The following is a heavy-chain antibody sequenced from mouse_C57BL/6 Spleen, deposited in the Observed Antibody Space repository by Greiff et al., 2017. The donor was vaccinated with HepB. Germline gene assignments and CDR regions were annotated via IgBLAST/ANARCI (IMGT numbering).Heavy chain of an antibody. CDR3: ARLSYYGNYVGYFDV. D-gene: IGHD2-1*01. Sequence: EVKLQESGPALVKPSQTVSLTCTVTGYSITNGNHWWNWIRQVSGSKLEWIGYISSSGSTDSNPSLKSRISITRDTSKNQLFLQLNSVTTEDIATYYCARLSYYGNYVGYFDVWGTGTTVTVSS. CDR1: GYSITNGNHW. CDR2: ISSSGST. J-gene: IGHJ1*03. V-gene: IGHV3-4*01.